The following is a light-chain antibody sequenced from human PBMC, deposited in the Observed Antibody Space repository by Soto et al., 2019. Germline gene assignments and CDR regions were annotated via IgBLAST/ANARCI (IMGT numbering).Light chain of an antibody. CDR2: DAS. CDR3: QQRSTWPLT. J-gene: IGKJ4*01. V-gene: IGKV3D-20*02. Sequence: EIVLTQSPGTLSLSPGERATLSCRASQSVSSSYLAWYQQKSGQAPRLLIYDASNRATGIPARFSGSGSGTDFTLSISSLEPEDSAVYYCQQRSTWPLTFGGGTKVDIK. CDR1: QSVSSSY.